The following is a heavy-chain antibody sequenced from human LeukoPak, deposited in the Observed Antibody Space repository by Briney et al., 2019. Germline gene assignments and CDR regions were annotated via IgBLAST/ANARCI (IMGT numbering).Heavy chain of an antibody. CDR3: ARGGYYGSGNDFRFDP. V-gene: IGHV4-61*05. Sequence: SETLSLTCTVSGDSTDSSRYYWGWIRQPPGKGLEWIGYIHYTGSTNYNPSLKSRVTISVDTSKNQFSLKLSSVTAADTAIYYCARGGYYGSGNDFRFDPWGQGTLVTVSS. D-gene: IGHD3-10*01. J-gene: IGHJ5*02. CDR1: GDSTDSSRYY. CDR2: IHYTGST.